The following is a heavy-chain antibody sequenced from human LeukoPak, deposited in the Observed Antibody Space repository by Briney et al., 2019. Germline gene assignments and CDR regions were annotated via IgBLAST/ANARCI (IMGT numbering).Heavy chain of an antibody. J-gene: IGHJ1*01. V-gene: IGHV4-31*03. D-gene: IGHD3-9*01. CDR3: AGGVVRYFDWSLGGFDFQH. Sequence: SETLSLTCTVSGGSISSGGYYWSWIRQHPGKGLEWIGYMYYSGSTYYNPSLKSRVIISVDTSKKQFSLKLSSVTAADTAVYYCAGGVVRYFDWSLGGFDFQHWGQGTLVTVSS. CDR2: MYYSGST. CDR1: GGSISSGGYY.